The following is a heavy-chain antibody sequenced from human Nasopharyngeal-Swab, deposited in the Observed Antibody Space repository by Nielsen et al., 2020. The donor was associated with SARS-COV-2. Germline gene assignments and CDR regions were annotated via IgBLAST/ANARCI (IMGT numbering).Heavy chain of an antibody. V-gene: IGHV3-9*01. J-gene: IGHJ4*02. Sequence: GGSLRLSCAASGFTFDDYAMHWVRQAPGKGLEWVSGISWNSGKIGYADSVKGRFTISRDNAKNSLYLQMNSLRAEDTALYYCAKDIAGSYAPSWFDYWGQRTLVTVSS. CDR2: ISWNSGKI. CDR3: AKDIAGSYAPSWFDY. CDR1: GFTFDDYA. D-gene: IGHD1-26*01.